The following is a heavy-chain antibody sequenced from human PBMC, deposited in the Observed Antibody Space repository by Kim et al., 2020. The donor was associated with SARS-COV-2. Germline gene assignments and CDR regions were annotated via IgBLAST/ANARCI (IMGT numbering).Heavy chain of an antibody. CDR1: GGTFSSYT. CDR3: ARGRFFSDPLAGVTMVRGVIITPPDY. Sequence: SVKVSCKASGGTFSSYTISWVRQAPGQGLEWMGRIIPILGIANYAQKFQGRVTITADKSTSTAYMELSSLRSEDTAVYYCARGRFFSDPLAGVTMVRGVIITPPDYWGQGTLVTVSS. D-gene: IGHD3-10*01. V-gene: IGHV1-69*02. J-gene: IGHJ4*02. CDR2: IIPILGIA.